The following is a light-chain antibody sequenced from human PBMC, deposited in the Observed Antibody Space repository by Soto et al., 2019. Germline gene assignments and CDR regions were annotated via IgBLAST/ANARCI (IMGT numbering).Light chain of an antibody. Sequence: IGLAQCPAALSSSPCAGSTLSSGASQSVSSYLAWYQQKPGQAPRLLIYDTSNRATGVPARFSGSGSGTDFTLTISSLEPEDCAIYYCQQRRNWPPITFGQGTRLEIK. CDR2: DTS. V-gene: IGKV3-11*01. CDR1: QSVSSY. J-gene: IGKJ5*01. CDR3: QQRRNWPPIT.